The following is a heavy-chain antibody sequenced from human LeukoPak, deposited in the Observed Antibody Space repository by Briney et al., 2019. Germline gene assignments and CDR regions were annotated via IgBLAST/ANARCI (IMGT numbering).Heavy chain of an antibody. CDR2: IYYSGST. J-gene: IGHJ4*02. Sequence: SETLSLTCTVSGGSISSYYWSWIRQPPGKGLEWIGYIYYSGSTNHNPSLKSRVTISVDTPKNQFSLKLSSVTAAGTAVYYCARWTWGNFDYWGQGTLVTVSS. D-gene: IGHD3-16*01. CDR1: GGSISSYY. V-gene: IGHV4-59*01. CDR3: ARWTWGNFDY.